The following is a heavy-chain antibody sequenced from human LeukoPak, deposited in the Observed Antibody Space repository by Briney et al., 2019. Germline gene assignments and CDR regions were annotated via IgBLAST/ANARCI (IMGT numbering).Heavy chain of an antibody. V-gene: IGHV4-59*01. J-gene: IGHJ4*02. D-gene: IGHD3-22*01. Sequence: NPSETLSLTCTVSGGSISSYYWSWIRQPPGKGLEWIGYIYYSGSTNYNPSLKSRVTISVDTSKNQFSLKLSSVTAADTAVYYCARGSPSGYDSSGYYYTVAREDYFDYWGQGTLVTVSS. CDR2: IYYSGST. CDR1: GGSISSYY. CDR3: ARGSPSGYDSSGYYYTVAREDYFDY.